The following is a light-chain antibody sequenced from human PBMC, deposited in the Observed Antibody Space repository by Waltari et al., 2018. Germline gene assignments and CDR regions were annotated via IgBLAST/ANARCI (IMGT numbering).Light chain of an antibody. V-gene: IGLV2-18*02. CDR3: SSYTSSSTFV. CDR1: SSDVGSSNR. J-gene: IGLJ2*01. Sequence: QSALPQPPSVSGSPGQSVTIPCTGTSSDVGSSNRVSWYQQPPGTAPKLMIYEVSNRPSGVPDRFSGSKSGNTASLTISGLQAEDEADYYCSSYTSSSTFVFGGGTKLTVL. CDR2: EVS.